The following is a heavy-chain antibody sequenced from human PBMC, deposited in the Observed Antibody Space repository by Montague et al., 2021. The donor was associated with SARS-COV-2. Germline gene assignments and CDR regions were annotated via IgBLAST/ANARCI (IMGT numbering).Heavy chain of an antibody. CDR3: AGTYYDFWSGFIHYCYMDL. CDR1: GGSISSYY. CDR2: IYYSGST. Sequence: SETLSLTCTVSGGSISSYYWSWIRQPPGKGLEWIGYIYYSGSTNYNPSPKSRVPISVDTSKNQFSLTLSTVTAADTAVYYCAGTYYDFWSGFIHYCYMDLWGQGTTVTVSS. D-gene: IGHD3-3*01. J-gene: IGHJ6*03. V-gene: IGHV4-59*01.